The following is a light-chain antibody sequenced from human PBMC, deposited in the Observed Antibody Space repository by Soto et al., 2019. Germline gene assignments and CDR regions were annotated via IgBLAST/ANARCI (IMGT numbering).Light chain of an antibody. CDR1: QSVSRT. Sequence: EVVLTQSPATLSLSPGERANLSCRTSQSVSRTLAWYQQKSGQAPRLLIYDASNRATGIPTRFSGSGAGTDFTLSISSLEPEDFAVDYCQQRYNWPQTFGQGTKVEIK. J-gene: IGKJ1*01. V-gene: IGKV3-11*01. CDR2: DAS. CDR3: QQRYNWPQT.